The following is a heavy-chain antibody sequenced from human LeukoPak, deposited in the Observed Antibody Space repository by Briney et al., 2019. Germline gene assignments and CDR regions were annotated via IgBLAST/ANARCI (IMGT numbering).Heavy chain of an antibody. D-gene: IGHD6-19*01. V-gene: IGHV1-58*01. Sequence: ASVKVSCKASGFTFTSSAVQWVRQARGQRLEWIGWIVVGSGNTNYAQKFQERVTITRDMSTSTAYMELSSLRSEDTAVYYCAALGGKAVAGTDWFDPWGQGTLVTVSS. J-gene: IGHJ5*02. CDR1: GFTFTSSA. CDR2: IVVGSGNT. CDR3: AALGGKAVAGTDWFDP.